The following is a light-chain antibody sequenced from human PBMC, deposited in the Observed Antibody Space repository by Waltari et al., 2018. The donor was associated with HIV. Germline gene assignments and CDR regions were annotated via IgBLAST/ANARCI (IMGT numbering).Light chain of an antibody. J-gene: IGKJ1*01. Sequence: DIVMTQSPDSLAVSLCERATISCKSSQSILYNSNNNNYLAWYQQKPGQPPKLLIYWASTRESGVPDRFSGSGSATDFTLTISSLQAEDVAVYYCQQYYSPPLTFGQGTKVEIK. CDR2: WAS. CDR3: QQYYSPPLT. CDR1: QSILYNSNNNNY. V-gene: IGKV4-1*01.